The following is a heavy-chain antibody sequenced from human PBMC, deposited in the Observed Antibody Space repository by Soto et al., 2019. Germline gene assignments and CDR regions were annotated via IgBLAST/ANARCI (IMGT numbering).Heavy chain of an antibody. CDR3: XXXVGALGHWFDP. Sequence: QVQLVQSGAEVKKPGASVKVSCKASGYTFTSYGLSWVRQAPGQGLEWMGRISAYNYNTNYAQKLQGRFTMTTDTXXXXXXXXXXXXXXXXXXXXXXXXXVGALGHWFDPWGQGTLVTVS. CDR2: ISAYNYNT. J-gene: IGHJ5*02. V-gene: IGHV1-18*01. D-gene: IGHD1-26*01. CDR1: GYTFTSYG.